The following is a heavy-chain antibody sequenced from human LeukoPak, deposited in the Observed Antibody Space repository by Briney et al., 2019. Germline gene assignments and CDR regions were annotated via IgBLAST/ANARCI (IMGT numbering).Heavy chain of an antibody. CDR1: GFTVSSNY. CDR2: IKQDGSEK. Sequence: GGSLRLSCAASGFTVSSNYMSWVRQAPGKGLEWVANIKQDGSEKYYVDSVKGRFTISRDNAKNSLYLQMNSLRAEDTAVYYCARDLGGAVAGLYYYYMDVWGKGTTVTVSS. V-gene: IGHV3-7*01. D-gene: IGHD6-19*01. CDR3: ARDLGGAVAGLYYYYMDV. J-gene: IGHJ6*03.